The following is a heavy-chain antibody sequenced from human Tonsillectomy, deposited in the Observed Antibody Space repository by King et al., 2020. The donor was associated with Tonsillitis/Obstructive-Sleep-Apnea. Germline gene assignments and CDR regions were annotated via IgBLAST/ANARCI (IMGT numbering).Heavy chain of an antibody. CDR1: GYSFTSYW. CDR3: ARRYFDGHYYYYMDV. Sequence: QLVQSGAEVKKPGASLTISCKGSGYSFTSYWIDWVRQMPGKGLEWMGTIDPSDSYINYSPSFQGHVTISSDKSISTAYLQWSSLKASDTAMYYCARRYFDGHYYYYMDVWGKGTTVTVSS. D-gene: IGHD3-9*01. V-gene: IGHV5-10-1*01. CDR2: IDPSDSYI. J-gene: IGHJ6*03.